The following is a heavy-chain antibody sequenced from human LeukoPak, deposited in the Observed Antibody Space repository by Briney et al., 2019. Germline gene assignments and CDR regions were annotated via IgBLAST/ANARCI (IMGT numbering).Heavy chain of an antibody. CDR2: VWHSGST. Sequence: SGTLSLTCAVSGGSISSSYWWSWVRQPPGKGLEWIGEVWHSGSTNYYPSLKSRVTISIEKSKNQFSLKLSSVTAADTAVYYCAGAYCGGDCYSGRAFDIWGQGTMVTVSS. CDR1: GGSISSSYW. CDR3: AGAYCGGDCYSGRAFDI. J-gene: IGHJ3*02. V-gene: IGHV4-4*02. D-gene: IGHD2-21*02.